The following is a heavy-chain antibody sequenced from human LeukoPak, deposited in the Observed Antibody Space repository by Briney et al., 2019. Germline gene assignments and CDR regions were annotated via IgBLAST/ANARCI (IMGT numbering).Heavy chain of an antibody. CDR1: GFTFSSYA. CDR3: ARKGLGGELGGFDS. Sequence: PGGSLRLSCAASGFTFSSYAMHWVRQAPGKGLEWVALISYDGSNKYYADSVKGRFTISRDNSKNTLYLQMNSLRVEDTALYHCARKGLGGELGGFDSWGQGTLVTVSS. V-gene: IGHV3-30*04. J-gene: IGHJ4*02. CDR2: ISYDGSNK. D-gene: IGHD1-7*01.